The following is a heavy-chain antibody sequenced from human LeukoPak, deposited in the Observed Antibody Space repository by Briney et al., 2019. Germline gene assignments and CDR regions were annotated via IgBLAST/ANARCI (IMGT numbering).Heavy chain of an antibody. CDR2: INHSGST. Sequence: PSETLSLTCAVYGGSFSGYYWSWIRQPPGKGLEWIGEINHSGSTNYNPSLKSRVTISVDTSKNQFSLKLSSVTAADTAVYYCARGVPATGTNDPEEDYWGQGTLVTVSS. CDR3: ARGVPATGTNDPEEDY. J-gene: IGHJ4*02. D-gene: IGHD2-2*01. CDR1: GGSFSGYY. V-gene: IGHV4-34*01.